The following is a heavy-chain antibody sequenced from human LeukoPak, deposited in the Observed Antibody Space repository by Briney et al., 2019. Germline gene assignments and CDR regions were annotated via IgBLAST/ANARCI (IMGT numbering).Heavy chain of an antibody. D-gene: IGHD2-15*01. J-gene: IGHJ4*02. CDR3: ARYCNGVTCYSGYDY. Sequence: RSGGSLRLSCAASGFTFSSYAMHGVRQTPGKGLEYVSAISTNGGGTYYANSVKGRFTISRDNSKNTLYLQMGSLRAEDMAVYFCARYCNGVTCYSGYDYWGQGTLVTVSS. V-gene: IGHV3-64*01. CDR2: ISTNGGGT. CDR1: GFTFSSYA.